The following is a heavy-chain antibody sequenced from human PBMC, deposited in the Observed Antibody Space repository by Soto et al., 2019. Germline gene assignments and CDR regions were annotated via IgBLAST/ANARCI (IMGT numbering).Heavy chain of an antibody. Sequence: GGSLRLSCAASGFTFSSYSMNWVRQAPGKGLEWVSSISSSSSYIYYADSVKGRFTISRDNAKNSLYLQMNSLRAEDTAVYYCARDSLYVDTAMVPFEYWGQGTLVTVSS. CDR1: GFTFSSYS. CDR2: ISSSSSYI. V-gene: IGHV3-21*01. J-gene: IGHJ4*02. D-gene: IGHD5-18*01. CDR3: ARDSLYVDTAMVPFEY.